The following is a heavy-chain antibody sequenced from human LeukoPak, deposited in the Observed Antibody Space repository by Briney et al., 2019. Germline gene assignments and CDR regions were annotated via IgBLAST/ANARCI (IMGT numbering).Heavy chain of an antibody. J-gene: IGHJ1*01. Sequence: PSETLSLTCTVSGYSISSGYHWGWIRQPPGKGLEWIGSIYLSGSTYYNPSLKSRVTISVGTSKNQFSLKLRSVTAADTAVYYCAGVVQSTDSSGFYLPEYFQHWGQGTLVTVSS. CDR2: IYLSGST. CDR1: GYSISSGYH. V-gene: IGHV4-38-2*02. D-gene: IGHD3-22*01. CDR3: AGVVQSTDSSGFYLPEYFQH.